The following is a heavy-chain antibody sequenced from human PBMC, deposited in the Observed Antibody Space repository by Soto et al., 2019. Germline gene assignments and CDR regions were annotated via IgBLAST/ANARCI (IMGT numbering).Heavy chain of an antibody. V-gene: IGHV4-30-2*01. D-gene: IGHD5-12*01. J-gene: IGHJ4*01. Sequence: QLQLQESGSGLVKPSQTLSLTCAVSGGSISSGGYSWSWTRQPPGKGLEWIGYIYHSGSTYYNPSLKSRVTISVDRSKNQFSLKLSSVTAADTAVYYCARGWGRWLQKGFFDYWGQGTLVTVSS. CDR3: ARGWGRWLQKGFFDY. CDR2: IYHSGST. CDR1: GGSISSGGYS.